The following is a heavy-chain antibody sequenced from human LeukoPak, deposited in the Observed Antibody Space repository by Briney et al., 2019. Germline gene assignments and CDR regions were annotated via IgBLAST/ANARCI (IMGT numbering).Heavy chain of an antibody. D-gene: IGHD6-13*01. Sequence: PGGSLRLSCAASRFTFSSYGMHWVRQAPGKGLEWVAFIRYDGSNKYYADSVKGRFTISRDNSKNTLYLQMNSLRAEDTAVYYCAKDRNAAGIYYYYYYYMDVWGKGTTVTISS. CDR3: AKDRNAAGIYYYYYYYMDV. CDR1: RFTFSSYG. V-gene: IGHV3-30*02. J-gene: IGHJ6*03. CDR2: IRYDGSNK.